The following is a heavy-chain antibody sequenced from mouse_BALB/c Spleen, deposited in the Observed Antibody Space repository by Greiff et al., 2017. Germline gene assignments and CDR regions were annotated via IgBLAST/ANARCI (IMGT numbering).Heavy chain of an antibody. CDR3: ARKEGMTGTWFAY. CDR1: GYAFSSYW. CDR2: IYPGDGDT. J-gene: IGHJ3*01. V-gene: IGHV1-80*01. Sequence: VKLMESGAELVRPGSSVKISCKASGYAFSSYWMNWVKQRPGQGLEWIGQIYPGDGDTNYNGKFKGKATLTADKSSSTAYMQLSSLTSEDSAVYFCARKEGMTGTWFAYWGQGTLVTVSA.